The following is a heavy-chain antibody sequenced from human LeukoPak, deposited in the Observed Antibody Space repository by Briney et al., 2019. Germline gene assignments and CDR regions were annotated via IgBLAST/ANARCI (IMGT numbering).Heavy chain of an antibody. Sequence: PSETLSLTCAVYGGSFSGYYWSWIRQPPGKGLEWIGEINHSGSTNYNPSLKSRVTISVDTSKNQFSLKLSSVTAADTAVYCCARGRYCTSTSCYTVWSVNYYYYMDVWGKGTTVTVSS. CDR1: GGSFSGYY. V-gene: IGHV4-34*01. CDR2: INHSGST. J-gene: IGHJ6*03. CDR3: ARGRYCTSTSCYTVWSVNYYYYMDV. D-gene: IGHD2-2*02.